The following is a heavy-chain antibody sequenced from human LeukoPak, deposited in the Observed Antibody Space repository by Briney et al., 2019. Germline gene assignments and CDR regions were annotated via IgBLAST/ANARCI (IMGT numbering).Heavy chain of an antibody. Sequence: PSETLSLTCTVSGGSISTSTYYWGWIRQPPGKGLEWIGGMHYSGSTNYNPSLKSRATISGDTYKNQFSLKLSSVTAADTAVYYCARRGRVVVPAAPDAFDIWGQGTMVSVSS. CDR2: MHYSGST. CDR3: ARRGRVVVPAAPDAFDI. J-gene: IGHJ3*02. CDR1: GGSISTSTYY. V-gene: IGHV4-39*01. D-gene: IGHD2-2*01.